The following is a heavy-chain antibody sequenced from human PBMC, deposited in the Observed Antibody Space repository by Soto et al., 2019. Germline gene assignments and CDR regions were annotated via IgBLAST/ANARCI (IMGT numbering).Heavy chain of an antibody. J-gene: IGHJ4*02. Sequence: SLRLSCAAAGFTLCHYAIQWVRQAPGKGLEWVSATSWNSGSIDYADSVKGRFTISRDNAKNSLYLQMNSLRAEDTALYYCAKSHSTSGWLVTTGYYGQGTRFT. CDR1: GFTLCHYA. V-gene: IGHV3-9*01. CDR2: TSWNSGSI. CDR3: AKSHSTSGWLVTTGY. D-gene: IGHD6-19*01.